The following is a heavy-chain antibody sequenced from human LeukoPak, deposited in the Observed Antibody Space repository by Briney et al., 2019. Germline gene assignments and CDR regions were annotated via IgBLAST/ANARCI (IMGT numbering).Heavy chain of an antibody. Sequence: SQTLSLICGVSGGSITSDTYYWSSIRQPPGKGLEWIGYILHSGSTYYNPSLKSRVTISIDTSKSQFSLKLSSVTAADTAVYYCAKTRDFWSGCFDYWGQGTLVTVSS. J-gene: IGHJ4*02. V-gene: IGHV4-30-2*01. CDR2: ILHSGST. D-gene: IGHD3-3*01. CDR1: GGSITSDTYY. CDR3: AKTRDFWSGCFDY.